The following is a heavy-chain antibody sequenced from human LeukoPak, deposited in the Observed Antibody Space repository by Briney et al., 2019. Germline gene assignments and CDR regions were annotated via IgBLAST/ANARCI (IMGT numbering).Heavy chain of an antibody. V-gene: IGHV1-69*04. Sequence: SVKVSCKASGGTFSSYAISWVRQAPGQGLEWMGRIIPILGIANYAQKFQGRVTITADESTSTAYMELSSLRSEDTAVYYCARVSSGYYYGSGSYYNDLSYWGQGTLVTVSS. CDR2: IIPILGIA. CDR1: GGTFSSYA. CDR3: ARVSSGYYYGSGSYYNDLSY. D-gene: IGHD3-10*01. J-gene: IGHJ4*02.